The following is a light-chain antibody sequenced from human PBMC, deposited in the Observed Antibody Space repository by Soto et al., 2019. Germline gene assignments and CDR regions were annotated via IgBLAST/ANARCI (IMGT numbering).Light chain of an antibody. CDR3: QQYGTSPPT. V-gene: IGKV3-20*01. CDR1: QSVSSNY. Sequence: MSQSPATLSVSPGERATLSCRASQSVSSNYLAWYQQTPGQAPRLLIYGASSRATGIPDRFSGSGSGTDFTLTVSRLEPEDFAVFYCQQYGTSPPTFGQGTKVDNK. J-gene: IGKJ2*01. CDR2: GAS.